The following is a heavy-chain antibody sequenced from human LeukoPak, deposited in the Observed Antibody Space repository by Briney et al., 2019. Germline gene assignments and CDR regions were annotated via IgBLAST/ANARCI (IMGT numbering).Heavy chain of an antibody. V-gene: IGHV1-18*04. CDR1: GYTFSNYG. CDR3: ARDLGLPTIWMCAYY. J-gene: IGHJ4*02. CDR2: ISAKNGNT. D-gene: IGHD3-3*01. Sequence: GASVTVSCKASGYTFSNYGITWVRQAPGQGLEGVGWISAKNGNTNYAQKLQGRVTMTTDTSTSTAYMEARGLRSDDTAVYYCARDLGLPTIWMCAYYWGQGTLVTVSS.